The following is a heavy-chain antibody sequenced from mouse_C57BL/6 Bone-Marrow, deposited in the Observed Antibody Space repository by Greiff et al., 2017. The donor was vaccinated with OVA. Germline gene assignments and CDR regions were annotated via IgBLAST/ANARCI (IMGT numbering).Heavy chain of an antibody. J-gene: IGHJ2*01. CDR2: IDPETGGT. CDR3: TIPHYYGRRDY. D-gene: IGHD1-2*01. V-gene: IGHV1-15*01. Sequence: QVTLKVSGAELVRPGASVTLSCKASGYTFTDYEMHWVKQTPVHGLEWIGAIDPETGGTAYNQKFKGKAILTADKSSSTAYMELRSLTSEDSAVYYCTIPHYYGRRDYWGQGTTLTVSS. CDR1: GYTFTDYE.